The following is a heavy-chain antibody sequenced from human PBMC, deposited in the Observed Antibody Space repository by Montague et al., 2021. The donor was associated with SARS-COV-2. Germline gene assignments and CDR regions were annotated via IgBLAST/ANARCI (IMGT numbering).Heavy chain of an antibody. Sequence: SETLSLTCAVSGGSISRYFLNWIRQPPGKRPEWIGYVHNSGNTNYKHSLKSRVTISVDTSKNQFSLRLNSVTAADTAIYYCAYTASRDGYNSPLGLDHWGQGTLVTVSS. J-gene: IGHJ4*02. V-gene: IGHV4-59*01. CDR2: VHNSGNT. CDR3: AYTASRDGYNSPLGLDH. D-gene: IGHD5-24*01. CDR1: GGSISRYF.